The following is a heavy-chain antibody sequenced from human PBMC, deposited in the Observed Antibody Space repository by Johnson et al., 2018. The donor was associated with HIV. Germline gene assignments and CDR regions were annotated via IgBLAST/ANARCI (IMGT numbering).Heavy chain of an antibody. CDR1: GFTFSSYN. CDR2: ISYYGSNK. Sequence: QVQLVESGGGLVQPGGSLRLSCAASGFTFSSYNMHWVRQAPGKGLEWVAVISYYGSNKYYADSVKGRFTISRDNSKNTLYLQMNSLRAEDTAVYYCARARMVRGVRDAFDIWGQGTMVTVSS. J-gene: IGHJ3*02. D-gene: IGHD3-10*01. CDR3: ARARMVRGVRDAFDI. V-gene: IGHV3-30*14.